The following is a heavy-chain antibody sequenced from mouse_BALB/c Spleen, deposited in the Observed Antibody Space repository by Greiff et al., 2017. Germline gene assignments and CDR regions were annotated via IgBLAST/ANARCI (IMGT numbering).Heavy chain of an antibody. CDR2: IWGDGST. D-gene: IGHD2-10*01. CDR1: GFSLTGYG. CDR3: ARDPYYGNYGFDY. J-gene: IGHJ2*01. V-gene: IGHV2-6-7*01. Sequence: QVQLKESGPGLVAPSQSLSITCTVSGFSLTGYGVNWVRQPPGKGLEWLGMIWGDGSTDYNSALKSRLSISKDNSKSQVFLKMNSLQTDDTARYYCARDPYYGNYGFDYWGQGTTLTVSS.